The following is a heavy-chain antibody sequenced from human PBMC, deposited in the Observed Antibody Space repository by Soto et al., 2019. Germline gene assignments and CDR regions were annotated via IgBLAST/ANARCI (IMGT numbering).Heavy chain of an antibody. CDR3: AKARITMVRGAVGPYFDY. J-gene: IGHJ4*02. CDR2: INHSGST. Sequence: SETLSLTCAVYGGSFSGYYWSWIRQPPGKGLEWIGEINHSGSTNYNPSLKSRVTISVDTSKNQFSLKLSSVTAADTAVYYCAKARITMVRGAVGPYFDYWGQGTLVTVSS. D-gene: IGHD3-10*01. CDR1: GGSFSGYY. V-gene: IGHV4-34*01.